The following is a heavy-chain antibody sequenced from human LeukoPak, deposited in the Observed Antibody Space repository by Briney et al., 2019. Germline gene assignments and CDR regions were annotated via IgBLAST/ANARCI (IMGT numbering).Heavy chain of an antibody. D-gene: IGHD1-1*01. Sequence: PGGSLRLSCAASGFTFSNHWMHWVRQVPGKGLVWVSRINSDGSITTYADSAQGRFTISRDNAKNTLYLQMNGLRVEDTAVCYCARDYNWNPPDYWGQGTLVTVSS. CDR2: INSDGSIT. J-gene: IGHJ4*02. CDR1: GFTFSNHW. CDR3: ARDYNWNPPDY. V-gene: IGHV3-74*01.